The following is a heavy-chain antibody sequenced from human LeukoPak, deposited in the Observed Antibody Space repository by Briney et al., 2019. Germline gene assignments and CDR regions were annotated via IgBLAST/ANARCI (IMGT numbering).Heavy chain of an antibody. D-gene: IGHD1-26*01. Sequence: ASVKVSCKASGYTVTSYYMHWVRQAPGQGLEWMAILNPSGGSSNYAQKFQGRATLTRDTSISTAYMELSRLRSDDTAVYYCARDRDSGSYYAFDIWGQGTMVTVSS. J-gene: IGHJ3*02. CDR1: GYTVTSYY. CDR3: ARDRDSGSYYAFDI. CDR2: LNPSGGSS. V-gene: IGHV1-46*01.